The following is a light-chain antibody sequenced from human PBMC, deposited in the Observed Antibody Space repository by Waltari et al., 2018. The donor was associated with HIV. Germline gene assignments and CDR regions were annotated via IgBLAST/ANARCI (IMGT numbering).Light chain of an antibody. CDR3: QSYDSGLHAYV. Sequence: QSVLTQPPSVSGAPGQRVTISCTANSSNIGAGFDVHWYQQLPETSPKLLMYGYISRPPGVPDRFSGSKSGTSASLAISGLQAEDEAEYYCQSYDSGLHAYVFGSGTTVTV. CDR2: GYI. CDR1: SSNIGAGFD. J-gene: IGLJ1*01. V-gene: IGLV1-40*01.